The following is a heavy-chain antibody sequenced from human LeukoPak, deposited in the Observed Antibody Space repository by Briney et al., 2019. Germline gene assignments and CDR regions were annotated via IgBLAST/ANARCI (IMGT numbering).Heavy chain of an antibody. CDR2: ISAYNGNT. D-gene: IGHD6-19*01. Sequence: ASVKVSCKASGYTFTSYGISWVRQAPGQGLEWMGWISAYNGNTNYAQKLQGRVTMTTDTSTGTAYMELRSLRSDDTAVYYCARGAYSSGWYYFDYWGQGTLVTVSS. J-gene: IGHJ4*02. CDR1: GYTFTSYG. CDR3: ARGAYSSGWYYFDY. V-gene: IGHV1-18*01.